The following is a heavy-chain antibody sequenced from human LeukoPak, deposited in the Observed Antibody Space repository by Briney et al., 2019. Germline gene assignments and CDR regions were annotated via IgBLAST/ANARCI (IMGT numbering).Heavy chain of an antibody. J-gene: IGHJ6*02. CDR2: INHSGST. V-gene: IGHV4-34*01. CDR3: ARGYLGSGRNSGHYYYGTDV. D-gene: IGHD3-10*02. CDR1: GGSFSGYY. Sequence: SETLSLTCAVYGGSFSGYYWSWIRQPPGKGLEWIGEINHSGSTNYDPSLKSRVTISVDTSKNQFSLRLSSVTAADTAVYYCARGYLGSGRNSGHYYYGTDVWGQGTTVTVSS.